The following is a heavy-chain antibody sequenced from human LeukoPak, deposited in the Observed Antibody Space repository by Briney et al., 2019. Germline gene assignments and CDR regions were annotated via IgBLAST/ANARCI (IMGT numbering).Heavy chain of an antibody. CDR2: IYHSGST. V-gene: IGHV4-38-2*02. CDR1: GYSISSGYN. D-gene: IGHD1-7*01. CDR3: ARDSIHRRTTPFDY. J-gene: IGHJ4*02. Sequence: PSETLSLTCTVSGYSISSGYNWGWIRPPPGKGLEWIDNIYHSGSTYYNPSLKRRVTISLETSKNQFSLKLTSVTVADTAVYYCARDSIHRRTTPFDYWGQGTLVTISS.